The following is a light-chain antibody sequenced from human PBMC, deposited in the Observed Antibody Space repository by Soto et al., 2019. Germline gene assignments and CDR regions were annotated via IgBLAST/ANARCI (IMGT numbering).Light chain of an antibody. Sequence: QSVLTQPASVSGSPGQSITISCTGTSSDVGSYNLVSWYQQHPGKAPELMIYEGSKRPSGVSNRFSGSKSGNTASLTISGLQAEDEADYYCCSYAGSSTLRVVFGGGTKLTVL. V-gene: IGLV2-23*01. CDR3: CSYAGSSTLRVV. CDR2: EGS. CDR1: SSDVGSYNL. J-gene: IGLJ2*01.